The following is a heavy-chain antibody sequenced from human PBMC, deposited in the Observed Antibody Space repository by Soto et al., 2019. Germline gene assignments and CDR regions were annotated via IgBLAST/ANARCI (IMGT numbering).Heavy chain of an antibody. CDR2: IYDSGST. CDR3: ARGSSSYYDYGMDV. Sequence: QLQLQESGSGLVRPSQTLSLTCTVSGDSISRGGYSWTWIRQPPGKTPKWIGNIYDSGSTSYNPSLKSRVTMSVDRSTNQFSLKLTSVTAADTAVYFCARGSSSYYDYGMDVWGQGTTVTVSS. J-gene: IGHJ6*02. CDR1: GDSISRGGYS. V-gene: IGHV4-30-2*01. D-gene: IGHD6-19*01.